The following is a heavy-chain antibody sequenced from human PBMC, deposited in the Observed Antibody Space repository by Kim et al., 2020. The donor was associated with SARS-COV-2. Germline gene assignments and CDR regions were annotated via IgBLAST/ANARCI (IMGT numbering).Heavy chain of an antibody. CDR2: INQDGSEK. CDR3: GLETWELLHDY. Sequence: GGSLRLSCAASGFTFSSYWMSWVRQAPGKGLESVANINQDGSEKYYVDSVKGRFTISRDNAKNSLFLQMDGLRADDTAVYYCGLETWELLHDYWGQGTLVTVSS. D-gene: IGHD1-26*01. CDR1: GFTFSSYW. J-gene: IGHJ4*02. V-gene: IGHV3-7*03.